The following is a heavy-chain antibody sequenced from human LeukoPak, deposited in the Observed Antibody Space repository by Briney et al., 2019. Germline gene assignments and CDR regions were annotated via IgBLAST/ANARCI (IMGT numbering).Heavy chain of an antibody. V-gene: IGHV4-59*08. Sequence: SETLSLTCTVSGGSISSYYWSWIRQPPGKGLEWIGYIYYSGSTNYNPSLKSRVTISVDTSKNQFSLKLSSVTAADTAVYYCARLGKDYDILTGYYIVDYWGQGTLVTVSS. CDR3: ARLGKDYDILTGYYIVDY. CDR1: GGSISSYY. D-gene: IGHD3-9*01. CDR2: IYYSGST. J-gene: IGHJ4*02.